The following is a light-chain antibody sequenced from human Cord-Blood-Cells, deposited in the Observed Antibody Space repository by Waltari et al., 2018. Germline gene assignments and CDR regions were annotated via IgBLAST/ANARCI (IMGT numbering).Light chain of an antibody. CDR2: GAS. V-gene: IGKV3-15*01. Sequence: EIVMTQSPATLSVSPGERATLSCRASPSVSSNLAWYQQKPGQAPRLLIYGASTRATGIPARFSGSGSGTEFTLTISSLQSEDFAVYYCQQYNNWPPFLYTFGQGTKLEIK. CDR1: PSVSSN. CDR3: QQYNNWPPFLYT. J-gene: IGKJ2*01.